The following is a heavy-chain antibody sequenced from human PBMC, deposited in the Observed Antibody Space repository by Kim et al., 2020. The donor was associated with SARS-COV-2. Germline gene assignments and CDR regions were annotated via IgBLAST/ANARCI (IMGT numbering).Heavy chain of an antibody. CDR1: GFTFSDYY. CDR3: ARVATYYDFWSGNKFQYYFDY. V-gene: IGHV3-11*06. CDR2: ISSSSSYT. D-gene: IGHD3-3*01. Sequence: GGSLRLSCAASGFTFSDYYMSWIRQAPGKGLEWVSYISSSSSYTNYADSVKGRFTISRDNAKNSLYLQMNSLRAEDTAVYYCARVATYYDFWSGNKFQYYFDYWGQGTLVTVSS. J-gene: IGHJ4*02.